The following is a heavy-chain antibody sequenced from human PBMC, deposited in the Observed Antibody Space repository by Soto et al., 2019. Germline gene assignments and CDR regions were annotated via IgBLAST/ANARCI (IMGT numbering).Heavy chain of an antibody. V-gene: IGHV3-30-3*01. D-gene: IGHD1-26*01. CDR3: AREQGRWEPAYDFDY. J-gene: IGHJ4*02. CDR2: ISYDGSNK. CDR1: GFTFSSYA. Sequence: GGSLRLSCAASGFTFSSYAMHWVRQAPGKGLEWVAVISYDGSNKYYADSVKGRFTISRDNSKNTLYMQMNSLRAEDSAVYCCAREQGRWEPAYDFDYWGQGAMVTVSS.